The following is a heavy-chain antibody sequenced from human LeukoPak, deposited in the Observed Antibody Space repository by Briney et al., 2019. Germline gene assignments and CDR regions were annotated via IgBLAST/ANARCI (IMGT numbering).Heavy chain of an antibody. CDR3: ARALGRLQPYYYYYGMDV. J-gene: IGHJ6*04. D-gene: IGHD5-24*01. Sequence: GGSLRLSCAASGFTFSSYWMSWVRQAPGKGLEGVANIKQDGNEKDYVDSVKGRFTISRDNAKNSLYLQMNSLRAEDTAVYYCARALGRLQPYYYYYGMDVWGEGATVTVSS. V-gene: IGHV3-7*01. CDR2: IKQDGNEK. CDR1: GFTFSSYW.